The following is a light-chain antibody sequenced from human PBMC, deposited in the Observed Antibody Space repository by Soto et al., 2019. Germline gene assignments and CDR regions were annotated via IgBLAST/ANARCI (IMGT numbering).Light chain of an antibody. Sequence: EIVMTQSPATLSLSPGERATLSCRASQSVSSSYLSWYQQKPGQAPRLLIYGASTRATGIPARFSGSGSGTDFTLTISSLQPEDFAVYYCQQDYNLPYTFGQGNKLEIK. J-gene: IGKJ2*01. CDR3: QQDYNLPYT. CDR1: QSVSSSY. V-gene: IGKV3D-7*01. CDR2: GAS.